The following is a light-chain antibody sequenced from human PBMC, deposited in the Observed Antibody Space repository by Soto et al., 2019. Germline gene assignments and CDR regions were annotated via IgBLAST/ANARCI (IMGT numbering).Light chain of an antibody. CDR2: DAS. V-gene: IGKV1-33*01. CDR1: QDITNY. Sequence: DIQMTQSPSSLSASVGARVTITCQASQDITNYISWYQQKPGKAPKLLIYDASNLEAGVPSRFSGSGSGTDFTFTISSLQPEDFATYYCQHSNNFFALTFGGGTKVEIK. J-gene: IGKJ4*01. CDR3: QHSNNFFALT.